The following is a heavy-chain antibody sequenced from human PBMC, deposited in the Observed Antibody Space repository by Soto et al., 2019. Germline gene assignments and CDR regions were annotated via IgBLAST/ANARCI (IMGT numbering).Heavy chain of an antibody. J-gene: IGHJ4*02. CDR3: RTQWLD. V-gene: IGHV3-15*01. D-gene: IGHD6-19*01. CDR1: GLTFSNAW. Sequence: EVQLVESGGGLVQPGGSLRLSCAASGLTFSNAWMSWVRQAPGNGLEWVGLIKKQADGGTTEYAAPLKGRFTISRDDSENTLYLQMSSLQPEDTAVYYCRTQWLDWGQGTLVTVSS. CDR2: IKKQADGGTT.